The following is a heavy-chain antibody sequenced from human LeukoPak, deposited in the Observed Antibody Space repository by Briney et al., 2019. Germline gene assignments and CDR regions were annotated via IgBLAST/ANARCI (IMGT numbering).Heavy chain of an antibody. CDR1: GFTFRGYT. V-gene: IGHV3-23*01. CDR2: ISGSGGST. CDR3: TKVGRDY. Sequence: GGSLRLSCAASGFTFRGYTMGSVPQAPGKGLEWVSAISGSGGSTYYADSVKGRFTISRDNSKNTLYLQMNSLRAEDTAVYYCTKVGRDYWGQGTLVTVSS. J-gene: IGHJ4*02.